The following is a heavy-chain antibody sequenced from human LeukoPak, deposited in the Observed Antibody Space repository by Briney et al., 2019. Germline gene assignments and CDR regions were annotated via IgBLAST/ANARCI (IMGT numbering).Heavy chain of an antibody. CDR3: ARLTTVVTFYYFDY. D-gene: IGHD4-17*01. CDR1: GGSISSYY. Sequence: SETLSLTCTVSGGSISSYYRSWIRQPPGKGLEWIGYIYYSGSTNYNPSLKSRVTISVDTSKNQFSLKLSSVTAADTAVYYCARLTTVVTFYYFDYWGQGTLVTVSS. J-gene: IGHJ4*02. V-gene: IGHV4-59*01. CDR2: IYYSGST.